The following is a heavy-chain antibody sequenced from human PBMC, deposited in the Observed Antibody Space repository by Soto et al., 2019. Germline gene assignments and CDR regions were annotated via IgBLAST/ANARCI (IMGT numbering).Heavy chain of an antibody. CDR1: GFTFGDYA. CDR3: TSWLMAGGPNDLDY. V-gene: IGHV3-73*01. D-gene: IGHD6-19*01. CDR2: IRSKANSYAT. J-gene: IGHJ4*02. Sequence: PGGSLRLSCTASGFTFGDYAMSWFRQAPGKGLEGVGFIRSKANSYATAYAASVKGRFTISRDDSKNTAYLQMNSLKTEDTAVYYCTSWLMAGGPNDLDYWGQGTLVTVSS.